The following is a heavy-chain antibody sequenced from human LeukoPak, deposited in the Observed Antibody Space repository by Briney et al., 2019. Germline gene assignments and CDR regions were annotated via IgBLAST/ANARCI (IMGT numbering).Heavy chain of an antibody. V-gene: IGHV1-69*13. Sequence: SVKVSCKASGGTFSSYAISWVRQAPGQGLEWMGGIIPIFGTANYAQKFQGRVTITADESTSTAYMELSSLRSEDTAVYYCAFGPPSPYYFDYWGQGTLVTVSS. CDR3: AFGPPSPYYFDY. D-gene: IGHD3/OR15-3a*01. CDR1: GGTFSSYA. J-gene: IGHJ4*02. CDR2: IIPIFGTA.